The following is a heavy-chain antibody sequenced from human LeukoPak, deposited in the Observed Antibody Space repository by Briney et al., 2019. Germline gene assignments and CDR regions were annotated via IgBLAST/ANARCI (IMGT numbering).Heavy chain of an antibody. CDR2: IHYSGTT. CDR3: AKQKLDSGSGHYYFDY. CDR1: RGSISGSY. Sequence: PSETLSLTCTVSRGSISGSYWGWLRQPPGKGLEWIGYIHYSGTTRYNPSLESRTSISVDMSKNQFSLRLSSVTAADTATYYCAKQKLDSGSGHYYFDYWGQGTLVTVSS. V-gene: IGHV4-59*01. J-gene: IGHJ4*02. D-gene: IGHD2-15*01.